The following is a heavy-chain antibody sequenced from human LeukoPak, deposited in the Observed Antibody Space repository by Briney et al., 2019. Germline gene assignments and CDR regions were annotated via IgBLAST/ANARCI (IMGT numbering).Heavy chain of an antibody. CDR2: IYYSGST. CDR3: ARARSAYCGGDCYSFAFDI. J-gene: IGHJ3*02. V-gene: IGHV4-59*01. D-gene: IGHD2-21*02. CDR1: GGSFSGYY. Sequence: PSETLSLTCAVYGGSFSGYYWSWIRQPPGKGLEWIGYIYYSGSTNYSPSLKSRVTISVDTSKNQFSLKLSSVTAADTAVYYCARARSAYCGGDCYSFAFDIWGQGTMVTVSS.